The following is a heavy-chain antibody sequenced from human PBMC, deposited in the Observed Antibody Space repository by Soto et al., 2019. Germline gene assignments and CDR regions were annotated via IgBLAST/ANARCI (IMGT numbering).Heavy chain of an antibody. V-gene: IGHV1-3*01. J-gene: IGHJ4*02. CDR1: GYTFTNYA. CDR3: ARSQEMDN. CDR2: INPGNGNT. Sequence: ASVKVSCKASGYTFTNYAMHWVRQAPGQRLEWRGWINPGNGNTEYSQKFKGRVFITRDTSASTAYMEMGSLRSEDTAFYYCARSQEMDNWGQGTLVTVSS.